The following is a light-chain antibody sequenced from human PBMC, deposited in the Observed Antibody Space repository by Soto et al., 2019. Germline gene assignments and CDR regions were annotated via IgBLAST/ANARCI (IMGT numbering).Light chain of an antibody. CDR1: RYNIGSNT. V-gene: IGLV1-44*01. CDR3: AAWDDSRNGYVV. CDR2: RDH. Sequence: QSVLTQPPSASGTPGQRVTISCSGSRYNIGSNTVNWYQQVPGTAPRLLIHRDHQRPSGVPGRFSGSKSGTSASLAISGLQSEDEADYYCAAWDDSRNGYVVFGGGTKITVL. J-gene: IGLJ2*01.